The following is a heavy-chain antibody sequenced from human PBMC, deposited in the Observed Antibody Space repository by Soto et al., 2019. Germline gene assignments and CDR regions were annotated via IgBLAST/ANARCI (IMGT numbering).Heavy chain of an antibody. D-gene: IGHD6-13*01. Sequence: XGTLSLPFTVSRGSITSSRYYWGWIRQSPGKGLEWIGSIYYIGTTYYSPSLKSRVTISVDTSKNQFSLKLSSVTAADTAVYYCATPGTAADGRSGGWFDPWGQGTLVTVSS. V-gene: IGHV4-39*01. J-gene: IGHJ5*02. CDR3: ATPGTAADGRSGGWFDP. CDR1: RGSITSSRYY. CDR2: IYYIGTT.